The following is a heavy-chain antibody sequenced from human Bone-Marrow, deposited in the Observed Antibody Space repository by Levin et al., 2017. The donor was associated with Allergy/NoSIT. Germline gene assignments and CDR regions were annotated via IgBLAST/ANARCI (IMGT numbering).Heavy chain of an antibody. CDR3: ASWSHDQYSDNYPFDY. CDR2: INAGNANT. CDR1: GYTVTNYV. D-gene: IGHD4-11*01. Sequence: GESLKISCKASGYTVTNYVIHWVRQAPGQRPEGMGWINAGNANTKYSQKFQDRVPITRDTSPSTAYIELSSLGSEDTAVYYCASWSHDQYSDNYPFDYWGQGALVTVSS. J-gene: IGHJ4*02. V-gene: IGHV1-3*01.